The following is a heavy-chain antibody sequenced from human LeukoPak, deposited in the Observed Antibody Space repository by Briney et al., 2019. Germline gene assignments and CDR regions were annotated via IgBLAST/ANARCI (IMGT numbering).Heavy chain of an antibody. J-gene: IGHJ4*02. D-gene: IGHD3-3*01. CDR1: GFTFSSYA. Sequence: GRSLRLSCAASGFTFSSYAMHWVRQAPGKGLEWVAVISYDGSNKYYADSVKGRFTISRDNSKNTLYLQMNSLRAEDTAVYYCARDTYDFWSGYLGYWGQGTLVTVSS. V-gene: IGHV3-30-3*01. CDR3: ARDTYDFWSGYLGY. CDR2: ISYDGSNK.